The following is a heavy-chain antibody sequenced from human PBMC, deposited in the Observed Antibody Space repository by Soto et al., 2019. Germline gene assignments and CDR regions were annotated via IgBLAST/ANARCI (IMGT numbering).Heavy chain of an antibody. Sequence: QVQLVQSGSEMKKPGSSVKLTCEASGGTFRGYGVSWLRQAPGQGLEWIGGFIPKFGTANYAPKLQGRVSISAYEVTGTASVALRRLRPEDTAVYFCARGAVSGFDHWYFDLWGRGTMVTVSS. D-gene: IGHD5-12*01. V-gene: IGHV1-69*01. CDR2: FIPKFGTA. CDR1: GGTFRGYG. J-gene: IGHJ2*01. CDR3: ARGAVSGFDHWYFDL.